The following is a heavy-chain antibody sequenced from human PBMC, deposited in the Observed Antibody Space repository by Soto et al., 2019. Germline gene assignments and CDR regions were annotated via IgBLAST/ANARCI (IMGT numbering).Heavy chain of an antibody. J-gene: IGHJ6*02. CDR2: IKQDGSEK. D-gene: IGHD6-6*01. V-gene: IGHV3-7*01. Sequence: GGSLRLSCAASGFTFSSYWMSWVRQAPGKGLEWVANIKQDGSEKYYVDSVKGRFTISRDNAKNSLYLQMNSLRAEDTAVYYCARVRFVAARLGTYYCIDVWGQGTTVTVSS. CDR3: ARVRFVAARLGTYYCIDV. CDR1: GFTFSSYW.